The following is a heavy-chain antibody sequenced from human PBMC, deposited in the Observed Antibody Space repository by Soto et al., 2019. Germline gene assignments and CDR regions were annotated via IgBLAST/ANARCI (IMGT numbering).Heavy chain of an antibody. J-gene: IGHJ4*02. Sequence: SETLSLTCTVSGYSISSGSYWAWIRQPPGKGPEWIASFYHGGTTFYSPSLKSRVSISIDTSKKQFSLNLASVPAADTAVYYCARAPKVSGSSQTRPDFWGQGTLVTVSS. CDR1: GYSISSGSY. D-gene: IGHD6-6*01. CDR2: FYHGGTT. CDR3: ARAPKVSGSSQTRPDF. V-gene: IGHV4-38-2*02.